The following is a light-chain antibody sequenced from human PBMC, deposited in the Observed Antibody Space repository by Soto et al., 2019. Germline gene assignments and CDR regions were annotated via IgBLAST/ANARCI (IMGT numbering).Light chain of an antibody. CDR2: AAS. Sequence: DIQMTQSPSSLSASVGDRVSITCRASQSISTYLNWYQQKPGMAPKVLIYAASRLQSGVPSRFSGSGSGTDFTLTISSLQPEDFATYYCRQTYANPWRCGHGTKLAIK. V-gene: IGKV1-39*01. CDR1: QSISTY. J-gene: IGKJ1*01. CDR3: RQTYANPWR.